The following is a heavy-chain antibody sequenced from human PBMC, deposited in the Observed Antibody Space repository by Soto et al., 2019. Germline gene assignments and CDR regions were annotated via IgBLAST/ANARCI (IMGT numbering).Heavy chain of an antibody. Sequence: PGGSLRLSCAASGFTFSTYTMSWVRQAPGKGLEWVSAIIASDGSTRYADSVKGRFVISRDNSKNMLFLQMDSLRADDTATYYCAKDRQPDSIWTFDYWGQGTLVTVSS. D-gene: IGHD3-9*01. CDR2: IIASDGST. V-gene: IGHV3-23*01. J-gene: IGHJ4*02. CDR3: AKDRQPDSIWTFDY. CDR1: GFTFSTYT.